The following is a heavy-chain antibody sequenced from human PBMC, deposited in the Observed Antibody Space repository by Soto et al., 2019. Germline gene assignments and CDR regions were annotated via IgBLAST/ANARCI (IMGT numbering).Heavy chain of an antibody. CDR1: GFTFSSYA. CDR3: AKSGTHSYFDY. V-gene: IGHV3-23*01. Sequence: GGSLRLSCAASGFTFSSYAMNWVRQAPGKGLEWVSAISGSSGATYYADSVKGRSTISRDDSKNTLYLQMNSLRAEDTAVYYCAKSGTHSYFDYWGQGTLVTVSS. J-gene: IGHJ4*02. CDR2: ISGSSGAT.